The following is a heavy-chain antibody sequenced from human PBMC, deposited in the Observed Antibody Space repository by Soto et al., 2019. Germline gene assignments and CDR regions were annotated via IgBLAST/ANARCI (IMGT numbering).Heavy chain of an antibody. V-gene: IGHV4-59*01. CDR1: GGSISPFY. J-gene: IGHJ4*02. CDR2: LYYSDNT. Sequence: SETLSLTCTVSGGSISPFYWRWVRQPPGKGLEWIGYLYYSDNTNYNPSLKSRVTISVDASKNQVSLRLTSVTAADTAVYYCARVGGVAARTFDYWGQGTVVTVSS. CDR3: ARVGGVAARTFDY. D-gene: IGHD3-16*01.